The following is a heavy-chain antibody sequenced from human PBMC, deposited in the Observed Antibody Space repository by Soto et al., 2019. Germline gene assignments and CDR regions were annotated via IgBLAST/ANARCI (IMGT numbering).Heavy chain of an antibody. CDR1: GGSISSGDYY. CDR2: IYYSGST. Sequence: SETLSLTCTVSGGSISSGDYYWSWIRQPPGRGLEWIGYIYYSGSTYYNPSLKSRVTISVDTSKNQFSLKLSSVTAADTAVYYCARELEPRDSSGYPGHWFDPWGQGTLVTVSS. V-gene: IGHV4-30-4*01. D-gene: IGHD3-22*01. CDR3: ARELEPRDSSGYPGHWFDP. J-gene: IGHJ5*02.